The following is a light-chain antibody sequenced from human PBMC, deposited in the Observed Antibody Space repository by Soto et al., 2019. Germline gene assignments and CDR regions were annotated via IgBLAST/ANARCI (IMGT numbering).Light chain of an antibody. V-gene: IGLV2-8*01. CDR2: EVS. J-gene: IGLJ1*01. CDR3: TSYSADNNHI. CDR1: SSDVGGYDY. Sequence: QSVLTQPPSASGSPGQPVTISCTGTSSDVGGYDYVSWYQQYPGKAPKLLIYEVSKRPSGVPDRFSGSKTGNTASLTVSGLQADDEADYYCTSYSADNNHIFGKGTKVTV.